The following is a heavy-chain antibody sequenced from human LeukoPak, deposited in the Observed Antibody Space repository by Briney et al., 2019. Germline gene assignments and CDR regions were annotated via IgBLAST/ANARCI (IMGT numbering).Heavy chain of an antibody. CDR3: ARADYYYDSSGKGVDWFDP. Sequence: SETLSLTCAVSGVSISSSSYSWSWIRQPPGKGLEWIGYIYHSGSTYYNPSLKSRVTISVDRSKNQFSLKLSSVTAADTAVYYCARADYYYDSSGKGVDWFDPWGQGTLVTVSS. D-gene: IGHD3-22*01. CDR2: IYHSGST. CDR1: GVSISSSSYS. V-gene: IGHV4-30-2*01. J-gene: IGHJ5*02.